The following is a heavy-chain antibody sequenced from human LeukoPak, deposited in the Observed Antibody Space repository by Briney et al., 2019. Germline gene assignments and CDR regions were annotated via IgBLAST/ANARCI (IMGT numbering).Heavy chain of an antibody. CDR2: INHRGST. Sequence: SETLSLTCTVSGGSISSNSYYWNWIRQPPGKGLEWIGEINHRGSTTYNPSLKSRVTISVDTSKNQFSLKLSSVTAADTAVYYCARVGLDWGSIDYWGQGTLVTVSS. J-gene: IGHJ4*02. V-gene: IGHV4-39*07. CDR3: ARVGLDWGSIDY. D-gene: IGHD3/OR15-3a*01. CDR1: GGSISSNSYY.